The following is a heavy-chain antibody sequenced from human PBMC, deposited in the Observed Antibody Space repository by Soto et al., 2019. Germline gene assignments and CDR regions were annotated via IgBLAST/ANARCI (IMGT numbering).Heavy chain of an antibody. CDR1: GFTFRSYA. CDR3: ARDVSSSWYIGGAKYYYGMDV. J-gene: IGHJ6*02. D-gene: IGHD6-13*01. Sequence: QVQLVESGGGVVQPGRSLRLSCTASGFTFRSYAIHWVRQAPGKGLEWVAVISYDGSNKYYADSVKGRFTISRDNSKNTLYLQMNSLRVEDTAVYYCARDVSSSWYIGGAKYYYGMDVWGQGTTVTVSS. CDR2: ISYDGSNK. V-gene: IGHV3-30*04.